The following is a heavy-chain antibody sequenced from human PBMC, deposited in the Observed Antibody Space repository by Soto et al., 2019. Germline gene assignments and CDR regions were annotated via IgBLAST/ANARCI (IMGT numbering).Heavy chain of an antibody. CDR3: ARDRTAGTPDAFNI. J-gene: IGHJ3*02. CDR2: ISAYNGNT. Sequence: ASVKVSCKASGYTFTSYGISWVRQAPGQGLEWMGWISAYNGNTNYAQKLQGRVTITTDTSTSTAYMELRSLRSDDTAVYYCARDRTAGTPDAFNIWGQGTMVTVSS. CDR1: GYTFTSYG. D-gene: IGHD6-13*01. V-gene: IGHV1-18*01.